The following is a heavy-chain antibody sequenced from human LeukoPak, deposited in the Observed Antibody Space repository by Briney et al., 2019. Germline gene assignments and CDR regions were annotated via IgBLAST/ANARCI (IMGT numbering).Heavy chain of an antibody. Sequence: GESLKISCKASGYRFTTDYIGWVRQMPGKGLEWMGIIYPEDSETNYSPSFQGQVSMSVDKSITTAYLQWSSLKASDTAIYYCARQAYGSHFDAFDIWGQGTMVTVSS. J-gene: IGHJ3*02. D-gene: IGHD3-22*01. V-gene: IGHV5-51*01. CDR3: ARQAYGSHFDAFDI. CDR1: GYRFTTDY. CDR2: IYPEDSET.